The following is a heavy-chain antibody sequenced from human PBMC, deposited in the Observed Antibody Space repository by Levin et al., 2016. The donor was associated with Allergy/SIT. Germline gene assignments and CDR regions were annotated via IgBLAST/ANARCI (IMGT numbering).Heavy chain of an antibody. J-gene: IGHJ4*02. Sequence: GESLKISCAASGFTFSSYGMHWVRQAPGKGLEWVAVISYDGSNKYYADSVKGRFTISRDNSKNTLYLQMNSLRAEDTAVYYCARDIAIFGVVIDRNFDYWGQGTLVTVSS. D-gene: IGHD3-3*01. V-gene: IGHV3-30*03. CDR3: ARDIAIFGVVIDRNFDY. CDR1: GFTFSSYG. CDR2: ISYDGSNK.